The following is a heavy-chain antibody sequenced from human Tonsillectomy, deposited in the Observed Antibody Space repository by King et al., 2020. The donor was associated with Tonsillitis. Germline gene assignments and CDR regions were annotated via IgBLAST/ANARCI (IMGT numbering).Heavy chain of an antibody. V-gene: IGHV3-74*02. D-gene: IGHD1-26*01. CDR3: ARGSTQTFDL. Sequence: QLVQSGGGLVQPGGSLRLSCAASGFTFSSYWMHWVRQAPGKGLVWVSRIINAGSSTNYADSVTGRFTISRDNAKNTLYLQMNSLRAEDTAVYFCARGSTQTFDLWGCGTLVTVSS. J-gene: IGHJ2*01. CDR1: GFTFSSYW. CDR2: IINAGSST.